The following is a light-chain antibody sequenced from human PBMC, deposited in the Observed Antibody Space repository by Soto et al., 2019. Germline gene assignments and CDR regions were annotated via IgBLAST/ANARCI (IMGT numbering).Light chain of an antibody. CDR2: AAS. CDR3: QQYGDQTLGFT. CDR1: QSISSSF. V-gene: IGKV3-20*01. Sequence: DIVLTQSPGTLSLTPGEGATLSCRASQSISSSFLAWYQQKPGQAPRLLVYAASIRATGIPDRFSGSGSGTDFSLIISRLEPEDFAVYYCQQYGDQTLGFTFGPGTKVEIK. J-gene: IGKJ3*01.